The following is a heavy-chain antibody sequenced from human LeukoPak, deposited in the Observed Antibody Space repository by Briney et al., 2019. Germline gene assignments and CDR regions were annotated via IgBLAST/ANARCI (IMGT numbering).Heavy chain of an antibody. V-gene: IGHV4-39*01. D-gene: IGHD6-19*01. CDR2: IYYSGST. CDR1: GGSISSSSYY. J-gene: IGHJ4*02. CDR3: ARLLAVAGIIDY. Sequence: PSETLSLTCTVSGGSISSSSYYWGWIRQPPGKGLEWIGSIYYSGSTYYNPSLKSRVTISVDTSKNQFSLKLSSVTAADTAVYYCARLLAVAGIIDYGGQGTLVTVSS.